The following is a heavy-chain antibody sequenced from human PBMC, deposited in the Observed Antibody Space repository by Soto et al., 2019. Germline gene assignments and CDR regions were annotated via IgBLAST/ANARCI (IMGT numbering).Heavy chain of an antibody. V-gene: IGHV4-30-2*01. CDR1: GGSISSGGYS. Sequence: QLQLQESGSGLVKPSQTLSLTCAVSGGSISSGGYSWSWIRQPPGKGLEWIGYIYHSGSTYYNPSLKSRVTISVDTSKNQFSLKLSSVTAADTAVYYCARVPRFLGAPGAFDIWGQGTMVTVSS. CDR2: IYHSGST. D-gene: IGHD3-3*01. J-gene: IGHJ3*02. CDR3: ARVPRFLGAPGAFDI.